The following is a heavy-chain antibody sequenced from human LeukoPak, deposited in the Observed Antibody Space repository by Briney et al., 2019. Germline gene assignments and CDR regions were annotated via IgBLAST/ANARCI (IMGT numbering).Heavy chain of an antibody. Sequence: SETLSLTCAVYGGSLSGYYWSWIRQPPGKGLEWIGEINHSGSTNYNPSLKSRVTISVDTSKNQFSLKLSSVTAADTAVYYCARGRTYYYDSSGYYSYWGQGTLVTVSS. CDR3: ARGRTYYYDSSGYYSY. CDR1: GGSLSGYY. V-gene: IGHV4-34*01. J-gene: IGHJ4*02. CDR2: INHSGST. D-gene: IGHD3-22*01.